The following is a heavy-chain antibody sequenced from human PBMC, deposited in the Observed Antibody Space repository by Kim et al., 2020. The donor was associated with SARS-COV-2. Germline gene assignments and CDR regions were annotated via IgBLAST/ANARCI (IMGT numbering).Heavy chain of an antibody. CDR1: GGTFSSYA. J-gene: IGHJ6*02. V-gene: IGHV1-69*13. CDR2: IIPIFGTA. Sequence: SVKVSCKASGGTFSSYAISWVRQAPGQGLEWMGGIIPIFGTANYAQKFQGRVTITADESTSTDYMELSSLRSEDTAVYYCARAGYSSGWANYYYYGMDVWGQGTTVTVSS. CDR3: ARAGYSSGWANYYYYGMDV. D-gene: IGHD6-19*01.